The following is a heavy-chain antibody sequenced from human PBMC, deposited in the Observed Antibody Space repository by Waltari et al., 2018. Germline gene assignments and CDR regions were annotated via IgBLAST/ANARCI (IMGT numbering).Heavy chain of an antibody. V-gene: IGHV4-31*01. D-gene: IGHD6-19*01. CDR2: IYYSGST. Sequence: QVQLQESGPGLVKPSQTLSLPCTVPGGSISSGGYYWRWIRQHPGKGLEWIGYIYYSGSTYYNPSLKSLVTISVDTSKNQFSLKLSSVTAADTAVYYCARGYSSGWSWAFDIWCQGTMVTVSS. J-gene: IGHJ3*02. CDR1: GGSISSGGYY. CDR3: ARGYSSGWSWAFDI.